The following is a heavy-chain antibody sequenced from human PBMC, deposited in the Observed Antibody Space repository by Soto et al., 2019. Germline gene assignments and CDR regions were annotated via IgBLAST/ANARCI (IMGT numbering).Heavy chain of an antibody. Sequence: EVQLLESGGGLVQPGGSLRLSCAASGFTFRSYAMSWVRQAPGKGLEWVSTISGSGGSTYYADSVKGRFNISGDNSKNTRFLHMISLRGDDTAVFYCASLVGSAAAGMFPADYYYGMDVWGRGTTVTVSS. CDR3: ASLVGSAAAGMFPADYYYGMDV. V-gene: IGHV3-23*01. J-gene: IGHJ6*02. D-gene: IGHD6-13*01. CDR2: ISGSGGST. CDR1: GFTFRSYA.